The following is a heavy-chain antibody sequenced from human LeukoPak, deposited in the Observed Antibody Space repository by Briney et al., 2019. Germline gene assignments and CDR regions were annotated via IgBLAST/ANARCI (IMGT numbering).Heavy chain of an antibody. CDR2: INHSGST. CDR3: ATELYYYDSSGTITYY. D-gene: IGHD3-22*01. CDR1: GGSFSGYY. V-gene: IGHV4-34*01. Sequence: PSETLSLTCAVYGGSFSGYYWSWIRQPPGKGLEWIGEINHSGSTNYNPSLKSRVTISVDTSKNQFSLKLSSVTAADTAVYYCATELYYYDSSGTITYYWGQGTLVTVSS. J-gene: IGHJ4*02.